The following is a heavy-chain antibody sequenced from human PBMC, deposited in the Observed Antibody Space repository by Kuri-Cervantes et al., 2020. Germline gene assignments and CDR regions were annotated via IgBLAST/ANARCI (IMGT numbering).Heavy chain of an antibody. CDR1: GFTFSSYS. Sequence: GESLKISCAASGFTFSSYSMNWVRQAPGKGLEWVSYISSSSSTIYYADSVKGRFTISRDNSKNTLYLQMNSLRAEDTAVYYCAKDHGGSYGRWYYYYGMDVWGQGTTVTVSS. CDR3: AKDHGGSYGRWYYYYGMDV. J-gene: IGHJ6*02. V-gene: IGHV3-48*01. CDR2: ISSSSSTI. D-gene: IGHD1-26*01.